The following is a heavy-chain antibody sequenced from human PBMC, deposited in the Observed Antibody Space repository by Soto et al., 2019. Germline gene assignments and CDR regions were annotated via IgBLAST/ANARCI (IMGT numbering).Heavy chain of an antibody. D-gene: IGHD3-10*01. Sequence: PGGSLRPWCVVSGLTFINSNMNLARYAALKGLEWVSYISRGASTIYYADSVKGRFTISRDNAKNSLYLQMNSLRDEDTAVYYCARDHVGSGSYYQGYFFDYWGQGALVTVSS. J-gene: IGHJ4*02. CDR3: ARDHVGSGSYYQGYFFDY. CDR1: GLTFINSN. V-gene: IGHV3-48*02. CDR2: ISRGASTI.